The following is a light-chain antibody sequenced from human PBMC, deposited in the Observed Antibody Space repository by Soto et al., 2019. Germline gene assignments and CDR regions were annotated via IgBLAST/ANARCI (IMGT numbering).Light chain of an antibody. CDR1: QSVTSN. Sequence: EIVMTQSPATLSVSPGERATLSCRASQSVTSNLAWYQQKPDQAPRLLIYGASTRATAIPGRFSGSGSGTELTLSISSLQSQDFAIYYCQQYNNWPRTFGQGTKLEIK. CDR2: GAS. CDR3: QQYNNWPRT. J-gene: IGKJ1*01. V-gene: IGKV3-15*01.